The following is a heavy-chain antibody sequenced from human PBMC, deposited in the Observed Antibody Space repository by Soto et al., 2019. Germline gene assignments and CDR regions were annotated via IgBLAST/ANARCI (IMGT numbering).Heavy chain of an antibody. Sequence: QEQLVQSGAEVKKPGASVKVSCKTSGYTFTDYDINWVRQATGQGLVWIGWRNPNSGETGYAQRFQGRVSMTGGASLSTAYLELCSLRSEDTAVYYWARVAVAALPRWYNWFDPWGQGTLVTVSS. CDR1: GYTFTDYD. V-gene: IGHV1-8*01. D-gene: IGHD2-15*01. J-gene: IGHJ5*02. CDR3: ARVAVAALPRWYNWFDP. CDR2: RNPNSGET.